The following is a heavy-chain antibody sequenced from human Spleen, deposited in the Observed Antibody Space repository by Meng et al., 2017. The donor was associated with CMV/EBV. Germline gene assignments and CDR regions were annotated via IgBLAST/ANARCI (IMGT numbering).Heavy chain of an antibody. D-gene: IGHD2-2*02. CDR2: IHPHRGDT. V-gene: IGHV1-2*02. CDR1: GYTFTAHY. Sequence: ASVKVSCKASGYTFTAHYFHWVRQAPGQGLEWMGWIHPHRGDTNYAQQFQGRVTMTRDTSISTAYMELSSLRSDDTAVYYCARDVGALTSCYTCYYYGTDVWGQGTTVTVSS. J-gene: IGHJ6*02. CDR3: ARDVGALTSCYTCYYYGTDV.